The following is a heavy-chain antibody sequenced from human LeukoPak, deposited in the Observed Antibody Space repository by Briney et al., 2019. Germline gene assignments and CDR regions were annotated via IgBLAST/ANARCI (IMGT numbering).Heavy chain of an antibody. CDR2: ISYSGST. V-gene: IGHV4-59*11. Sequence: PSETLSLTCTVSGVSISSHYWTWIRQPPGKGLEWIGHISYSGSTNYNPSLKSGGTISVDTSKNQFSLRLSSVTAADTAVYYCARDGEGDEGWDYWGQGTLVTVSS. CDR1: GVSISSHY. CDR3: ARDGEGDEGWDY. J-gene: IGHJ4*02. D-gene: IGHD7-27*01.